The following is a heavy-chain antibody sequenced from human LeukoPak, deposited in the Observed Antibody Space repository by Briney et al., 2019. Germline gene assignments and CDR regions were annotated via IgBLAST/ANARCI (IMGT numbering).Heavy chain of an antibody. CDR1: GYTFTGYY. Sequence: ASVKVSCKASGYTFTGYYMHWVRQAPGQGLEWMGWINPNNGGTNYAQKFQGRVTMTRDTSISTAYMELSRLRSDDTAVYYCARGATAGRFSLRPTGAYYMDVWGKGTTVTVSS. D-gene: IGHD6-13*01. V-gene: IGHV1-2*02. J-gene: IGHJ6*03. CDR2: INPNNGGT. CDR3: ARGATAGRFSLRPTGAYYMDV.